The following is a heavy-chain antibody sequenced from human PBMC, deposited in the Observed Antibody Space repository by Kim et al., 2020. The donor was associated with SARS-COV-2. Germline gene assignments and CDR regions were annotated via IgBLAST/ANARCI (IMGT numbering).Heavy chain of an antibody. D-gene: IGHD3-22*01. Sequence: GGSLRLSCGGSGFIFSNFGMNWVRQAPGKGLEWLSYISSSSSHRYYASSVRSRLTISRDNAKTAVYLQMDSLRDDDTAVYYCARDDGHYARLSGMDVWGQTRAVRVSS. CDR2: ISSSSSHR. V-gene: IGHV3-48*02. CDR3: ARDDGHYARLSGMDV. J-gene: IGHJ6*02. CDR1: GFIFSNFG.